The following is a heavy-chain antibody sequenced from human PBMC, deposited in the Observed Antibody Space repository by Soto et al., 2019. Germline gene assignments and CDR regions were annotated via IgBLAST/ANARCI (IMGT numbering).Heavy chain of an antibody. CDR3: ARGTGLIAAAAAFDY. CDR1: GGSFSGYY. CDR2: INHSGSI. Sequence: SETLSLTCAVYGGSFSGYYWSWIRQPPGKGLEWIGEINHSGSINYNPSLKSRVTISVDTSKNQFSLKLSSVTAADTAVYYCARGTGLIAAAAAFDYWGQGTLVTVSS. V-gene: IGHV4-34*01. J-gene: IGHJ4*02. D-gene: IGHD6-13*01.